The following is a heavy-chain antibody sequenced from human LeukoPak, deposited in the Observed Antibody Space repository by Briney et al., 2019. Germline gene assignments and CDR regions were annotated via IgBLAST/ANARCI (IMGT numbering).Heavy chain of an antibody. D-gene: IGHD5-18*01. CDR1: GFTFSNYG. J-gene: IGHJ4*02. V-gene: IGHV3-30*18. CDR3: AKDTGPATLIQPMEDAY. CDR2: ISFDGSNK. Sequence: GGSLRLSCAASGFTFSNYGMHWVRQAPGKGLEWVAIISFDGSNKFFADSVKGRFTISRDNSKNTLYLQMNSLRPEDTALYYCAKDTGPATLIQPMEDAYWGQGTLVTVSS.